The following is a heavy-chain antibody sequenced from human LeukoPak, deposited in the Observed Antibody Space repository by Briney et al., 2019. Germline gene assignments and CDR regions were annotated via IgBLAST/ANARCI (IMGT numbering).Heavy chain of an antibody. J-gene: IGHJ4*02. V-gene: IGHV1-8*02. CDR1: GYTFTSYG. D-gene: IGHD6-13*01. CDR2: MNPNSGNT. CDR3: ARGQRKQHTLYYFDY. Sequence: ASVKVSCKASGYTFTSYGISWVRQAPGQGLEWMGWMNPNSGNTGYAQKFQGRVTMTRNTSISTAYMELSSLRSEDTAVYYCARGQRKQHTLYYFDYWGQGTLVTVSS.